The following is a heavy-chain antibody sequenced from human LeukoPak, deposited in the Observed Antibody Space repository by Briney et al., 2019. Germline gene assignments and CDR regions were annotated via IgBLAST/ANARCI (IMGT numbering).Heavy chain of an antibody. V-gene: IGHV3-30*18. CDR1: GFTFSTYG. D-gene: IGHD2-15*01. J-gene: IGHJ6*02. CDR2: ISYDGSNK. Sequence: PGGSLRLSCAASGFTFSTYGMHWVRQAPGKGLEWVAVISYDGSNKYYADSVKGRFTISRDNSKNTLYLQMNSLRAEDAAVYYCAKDLGNVYCSGGSCYPYGMDVWGQGTTVTVSS. CDR3: AKDLGNVYCSGGSCYPYGMDV.